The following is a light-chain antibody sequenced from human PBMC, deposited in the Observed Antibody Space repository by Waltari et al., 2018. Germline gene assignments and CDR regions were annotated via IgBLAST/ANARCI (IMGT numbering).Light chain of an antibody. CDR3: QNHERLPAT. CDR1: QNIGTY. Sequence: LTQSPGTLSFSPGERATLSCRASQNIGTYLVWSQQKPGQPPRLLMYAASRRATGVPDRFSGSGSGTDFSLTISRLEPEDFAVYYCQNHERLPATFGQGTRVEIK. CDR2: AAS. V-gene: IGKV3-20*01. J-gene: IGKJ1*01.